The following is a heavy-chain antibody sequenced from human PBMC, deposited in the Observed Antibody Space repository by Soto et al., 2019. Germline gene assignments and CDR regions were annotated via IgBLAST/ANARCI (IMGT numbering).Heavy chain of an antibody. Sequence: QLQLQESGPGLVKPSETLSLTCTVSRGSISSNTYYWGWIRQPPGKGLEWIGNVFYSGSTYYNPSLKRRVPISVDTSQTQFALRLNSVTAADTAVYYCARHRRYSYDSYWYFDLWGRGALVTVSS. CDR2: VFYSGST. D-gene: IGHD5-18*01. CDR1: RGSISSNTYY. J-gene: IGHJ2*01. CDR3: ARHRRYSYDSYWYFDL. V-gene: IGHV4-39*01.